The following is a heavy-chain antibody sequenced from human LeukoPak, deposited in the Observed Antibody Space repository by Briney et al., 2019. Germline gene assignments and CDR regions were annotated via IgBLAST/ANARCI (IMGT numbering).Heavy chain of an antibody. D-gene: IGHD3-9*01. CDR2: INSDGSST. Sequence: GGSLRLSCAASGFTFSSYWMHWVRQAPGKGLVWVSRINSDGSSTSYADSVKVRFTISRDNAKNTLYLQMNSLRAEDTAVYYCARDFPNYDILTGRGGYGMDVWGQGTTVTVSS. V-gene: IGHV3-74*01. J-gene: IGHJ6*02. CDR1: GFTFSSYW. CDR3: ARDFPNYDILTGRGGYGMDV.